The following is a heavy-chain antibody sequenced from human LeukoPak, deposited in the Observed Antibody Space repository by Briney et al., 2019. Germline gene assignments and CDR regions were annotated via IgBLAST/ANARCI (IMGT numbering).Heavy chain of an antibody. J-gene: IGHJ4*02. CDR2: ISGSGGST. CDR1: GFTFSSYS. CDR3: AKGSDYYDSSGYYDY. D-gene: IGHD3-22*01. Sequence: TGGSLRLSCAASGFTFSSYSMNWVRQTPGKGLEWVSAISGSGGSTYYADSVKGRFTISRDNSKNTLYLQMNSLRAEDTAVYYCAKGSDYYDSSGYYDYWGQGTLVTVSS. V-gene: IGHV3-23*01.